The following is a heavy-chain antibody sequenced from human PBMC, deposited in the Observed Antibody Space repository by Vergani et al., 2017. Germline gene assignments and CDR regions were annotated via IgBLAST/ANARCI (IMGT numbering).Heavy chain of an antibody. D-gene: IGHD3-16*01. CDR3: AKDKDYDWYFDL. CDR2: IKSKTDGGTT. Sequence: EVQLVESGGGLVKPGGSLRLSCAASGFTFINAWMTWVRQAPGKGLEWVGRIKSKTDGGTTYYAAPVKGKFTISRDDSKNTLYLQMNSLKTEDTAVYYCAKDKDYDWYFDLWGRGTLVTVSS. J-gene: IGHJ2*01. CDR1: GFTFINAW. V-gene: IGHV3-15*01.